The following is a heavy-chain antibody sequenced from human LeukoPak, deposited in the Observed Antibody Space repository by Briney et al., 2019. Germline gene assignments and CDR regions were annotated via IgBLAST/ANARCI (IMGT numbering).Heavy chain of an antibody. V-gene: IGHV3-23*01. J-gene: IGHJ3*02. CDR3: AKDPNGDYIGTFDI. D-gene: IGHD4-17*01. CDR1: QFKFNNYG. CDR2: ITGSGGRT. Sequence: GGSLRLSCATSQFKFNNYGMTWVRQGPGKGLEWVSSITGSGGRTQYADSVQGRFTISRDNSKNTLYLQMNSLRVEDTAVYYCAKDPNGDYIGTFDIWGQGTMVTVSS.